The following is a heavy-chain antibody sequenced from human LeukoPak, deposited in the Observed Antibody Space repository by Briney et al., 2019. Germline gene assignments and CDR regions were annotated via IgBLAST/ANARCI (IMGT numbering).Heavy chain of an antibody. D-gene: IGHD6-13*01. J-gene: IGHJ4*02. Sequence: SETLSLTCTVSGGPISSYYWSWIRQPPGKGLEWIGYFYYTGSTNYNPSLKSRVTISVDTSKNQFSLNLSSVTAADTAVYYCARGIAAAGTDYWGQGTLVTVSS. CDR1: GGPISSYY. CDR3: ARGIAAAGTDY. V-gene: IGHV4-59*08. CDR2: FYYTGST.